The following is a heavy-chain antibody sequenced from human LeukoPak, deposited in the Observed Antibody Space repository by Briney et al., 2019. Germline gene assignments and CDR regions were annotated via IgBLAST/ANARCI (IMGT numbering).Heavy chain of an antibody. CDR3: AAEFDNEQWLDWDY. CDR2: IHYRGST. V-gene: IGHV4-59*01. D-gene: IGHD6-19*01. J-gene: IGHJ4*02. Sequence: SETLSLTCTVSGGSINGYYWNWIWQAPGKGLEWIGYIHYRGSTNYNPSLKSRVTISVDTSENQFSLKLSSVTAADTAVYYCAAEFDNEQWLDWDYWGRGTLVTVSS. CDR1: GGSINGYY.